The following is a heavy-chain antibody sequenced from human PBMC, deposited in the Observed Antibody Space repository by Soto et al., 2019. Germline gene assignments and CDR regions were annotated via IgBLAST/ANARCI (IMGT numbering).Heavy chain of an antibody. V-gene: IGHV4-34*01. CDR3: ASRRRQVPGSDPTHWSFDL. D-gene: IGHD2-2*01. CDR2: INHSGST. CDR1: GGSFSSYY. J-gene: IGHJ2*01. Sequence: QVQLQQWGAGLLKPSETLSLTCAVYGGSFSSYYCSWIRQPPGKGLEWIGEINHSGSTNYNPSLKSRVXXSXATSKNQISLKLISVPAADPAVYYCASRRRQVPGSDPTHWSFDLWGRGTLVTVSS.